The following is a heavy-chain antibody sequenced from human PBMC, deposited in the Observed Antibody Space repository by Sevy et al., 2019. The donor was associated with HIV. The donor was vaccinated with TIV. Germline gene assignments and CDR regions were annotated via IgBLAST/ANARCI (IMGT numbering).Heavy chain of an antibody. J-gene: IGHJ4*02. V-gene: IGHV3-30*18. CDR1: GFTFSSYG. D-gene: IGHD6-13*01. Sequence: GGSLRLSCAASGFTFSSYGMHWVRQAPGKGLEWVEVISYDGSNKYYADSVKGRFTISRDNSKNTLYLQMNSLRAEDTAVYYCAKEGAYSSSCMNYFDYWGQGTLVTVSS. CDR3: AKEGAYSSSCMNYFDY. CDR2: ISYDGSNK.